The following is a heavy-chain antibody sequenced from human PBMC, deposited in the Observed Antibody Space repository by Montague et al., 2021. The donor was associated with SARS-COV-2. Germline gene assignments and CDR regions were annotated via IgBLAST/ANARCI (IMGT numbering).Heavy chain of an antibody. D-gene: IGHD1-1*01. CDR1: GDSVSRNDIA. CDR3: ARVRHLERGMDV. J-gene: IGHJ6*02. Sequence: CAISGDSVSRNDIAWNWFRQSPSRGLEWLGRTFYRSEWNYHYADAGKSRITIDPGTSKNQVSLQLRAVTPEDAAVYFCARVRHLERGMDVWGQGTPVTVSS. V-gene: IGHV6-1*01. CDR2: TFYRSEWNY.